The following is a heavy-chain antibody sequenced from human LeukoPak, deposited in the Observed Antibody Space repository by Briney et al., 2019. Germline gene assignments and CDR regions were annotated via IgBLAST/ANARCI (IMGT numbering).Heavy chain of an antibody. J-gene: IGHJ4*02. D-gene: IGHD6-13*01. V-gene: IGHV4-39*07. Sequence: SETLSLTCTVSGGSISSSSYYWGWIRQPPGKGLEWIGSIYYSGSTYYNPSLKSRVTISVDTSKNQFSLKLSSVTAADTAVYYCARDLRIAASGMYYFDYWGQGTLVTVSS. CDR3: ARDLRIAASGMYYFDY. CDR2: IYYSGST. CDR1: GGSISSSSYY.